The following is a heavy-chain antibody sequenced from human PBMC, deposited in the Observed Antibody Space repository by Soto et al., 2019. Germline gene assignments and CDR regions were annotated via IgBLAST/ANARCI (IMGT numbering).Heavy chain of an antibody. CDR3: ATRRERRWLQFPHFDY. D-gene: IGHD5-12*01. CDR2: FDPEDGET. J-gene: IGHJ4*02. Sequence: QVQLVQSGAEVKKPGASVKVSCKVSGYTLTELSMHWVRQAPGKGLEWMGGFDPEDGETIYAQKFQGRVTMTEDTSTDTAYMELSILRSEDTAVYYCATRRERRWLQFPHFDYWSQGTLVTVSS. CDR1: GYTLTELS. V-gene: IGHV1-24*01.